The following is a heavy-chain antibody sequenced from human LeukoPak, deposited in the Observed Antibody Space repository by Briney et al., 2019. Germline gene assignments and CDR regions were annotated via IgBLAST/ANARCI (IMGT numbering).Heavy chain of an antibody. CDR3: ARAIELGAFDI. D-gene: IGHD1-26*01. J-gene: IGHJ3*02. CDR1: GFTFSSYS. CDR2: ISSSSSYI. V-gene: IGHV3-21*01. Sequence: GGSLRLSCAASGFTFSSYSMNWVRQAPGKGLEWVSSISSSSSYIYCADSVKGRFTISRDNAKNSLYLQMNSLRAEDTAVYYCARAIELGAFDIWGQGTMVTVSS.